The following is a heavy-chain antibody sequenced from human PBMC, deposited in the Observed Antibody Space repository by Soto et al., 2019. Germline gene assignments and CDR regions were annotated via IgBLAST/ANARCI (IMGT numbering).Heavy chain of an antibody. CDR2: ISYDGSNK. CDR3: AKWGYCSGGSCYLVRKADYYYGMYG. J-gene: IGHJ6*02. V-gene: IGHV3-30*18. Sequence: QVQLVESGGGVVQPGRSLRLSCAASGFTFSSYGMHWVRQAPGKGLEWVAVISYDGSNKYYADSVKGRFTISRDNSKNTLYLQMNSLRAEDTAVYYCAKWGYCSGGSCYLVRKADYYYGMYGWGQGTTVTVSS. D-gene: IGHD2-15*01. CDR1: GFTFSSYG.